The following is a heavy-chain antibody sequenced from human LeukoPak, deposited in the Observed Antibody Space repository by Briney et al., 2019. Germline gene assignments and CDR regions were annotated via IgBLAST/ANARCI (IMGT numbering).Heavy chain of an antibody. Sequence: SETLSLTCTVSDSSITSTYYWAWFRQPPGKGLEWIATVFRLQTVRTFSNPSLGSRVTMSLAPSHNQFSLNLTSVTAADTALYFCARVLHAPYLIDSWGQGTLVTVSS. CDR2: VFRLQTVRT. CDR1: DSSITSTYY. J-gene: IGHJ4*02. D-gene: IGHD2-8*01. CDR3: ARVLHAPYLIDS. V-gene: IGHV4-38-2*02.